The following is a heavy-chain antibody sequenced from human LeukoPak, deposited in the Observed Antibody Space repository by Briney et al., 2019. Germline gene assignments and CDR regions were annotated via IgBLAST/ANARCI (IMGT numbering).Heavy chain of an antibody. CDR1: GFTFSSYG. CDR2: IWYDGSNK. CDR3: AREYSSSGYYYGMDV. Sequence: GRSLRLSCAASGFTFSSYGMHWVRQAPGKGLEWVAVIWYDGSNKYYADSVKGRFTISRDNSKNTLYLQMNSLRAEDTAVYYCAREYSSSGYYYGMDVWGQGTTATVSS. V-gene: IGHV3-33*01. D-gene: IGHD6-6*01. J-gene: IGHJ6*02.